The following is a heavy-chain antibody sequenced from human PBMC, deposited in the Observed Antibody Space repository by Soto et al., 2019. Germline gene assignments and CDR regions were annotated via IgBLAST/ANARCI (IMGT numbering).Heavy chain of an antibody. CDR3: AITRDYEFYYFDY. CDR2: INHSGST. V-gene: IGHV4-34*01. J-gene: IGHJ4*02. Sequence: PSETLSLTCAVYGGSFCGYYWSWIRQPPGKGLEWIGEINHSGSTNYNPSLKSRVTISVDTSKNQFSLKLSSVTAADTAVYYCAITRDYEFYYFDYWGQGTLVTVSS. CDR1: GGSFCGYY. D-gene: IGHD3-3*01.